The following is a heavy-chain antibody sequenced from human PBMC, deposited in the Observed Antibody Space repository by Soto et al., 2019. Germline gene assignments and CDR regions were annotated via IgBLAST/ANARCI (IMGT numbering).Heavy chain of an antibody. V-gene: IGHV4-38-2*02. D-gene: IGHD6-6*01. CDR3: ARVLGYSSSYFDY. CDR2: IYHSGST. J-gene: IGHJ4*02. Sequence: SETLSLTCTVSGYSISSGYYWGWIRQPPGKGLEWIGSIYHSGSTYYNPSLKSRVTISVDTSKNQFSLKLSSVTAADTAVYYCARVLGYSSSYFDYWGQGTLVTVSS. CDR1: GYSISSGYY.